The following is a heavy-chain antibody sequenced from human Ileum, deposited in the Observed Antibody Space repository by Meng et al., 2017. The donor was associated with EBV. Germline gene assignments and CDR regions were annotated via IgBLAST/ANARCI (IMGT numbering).Heavy chain of an antibody. CDR2: IYYSGST. CDR3: ARNVPGTSAYYD. CDR1: GYSRSSTNC. D-gene: IGHD3-22*01. V-gene: IGHV4-28*01. Sequence: QLQLQEPGPGRVKPSDALAVTCAVSGYSRSSTNCWGWIRQPPGKRLEWIAYIYYSGSTSYNPSLKSRVTMSVDTSKNQFSLNLNSVTAVDTAVYYCARNVPGTSAYYDWGQGTLVTVSS. J-gene: IGHJ4*02.